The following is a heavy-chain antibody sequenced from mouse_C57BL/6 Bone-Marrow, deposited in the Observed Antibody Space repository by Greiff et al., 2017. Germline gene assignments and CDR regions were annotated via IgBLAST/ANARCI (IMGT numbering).Heavy chain of an antibody. V-gene: IGHV1-64*01. D-gene: IGHD2-5*01. CDR3: ALAYYSNAWFAY. CDR2: IHPNSGST. Sequence: QVQLQQPGAELVKPGASVKLSCKASGYTFTSYWMHWVKQRPGQGLEWIGMIHPNSGSTNYNEKFKSKATLTVDKSSSTAYMQLSSLTSEDSAFYYCALAYYSNAWFAYWGQGTLVTVSA. CDR1: GYTFTSYW. J-gene: IGHJ3*01.